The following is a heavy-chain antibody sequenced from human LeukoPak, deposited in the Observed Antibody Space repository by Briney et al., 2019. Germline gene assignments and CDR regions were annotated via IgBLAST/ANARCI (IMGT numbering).Heavy chain of an antibody. J-gene: IGHJ3*02. D-gene: IGHD4-17*01. CDR2: IYSGGST. CDR1: GFTVSSNY. CDR3: ARGSTTAQRKDAFDI. V-gene: IGHV3-53*01. Sequence: GGSLRLSCAASGFTVSSNYMSWVRQAPVKGLEWVSVIYSGGSTYYADSVKGRFTISRDNAKNSLYLQMNSLGAEDMALYYCARGSTTAQRKDAFDIWGQGTMVTVPS.